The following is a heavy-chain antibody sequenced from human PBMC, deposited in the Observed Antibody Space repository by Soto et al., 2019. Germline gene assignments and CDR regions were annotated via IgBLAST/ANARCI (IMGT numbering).Heavy chain of an antibody. D-gene: IGHD3-22*01. CDR2: IYHSGST. CDR1: GGSISSYY. CDR3: ARSAPDSSGYYLD. Sequence: QVHLQESGPGLVKPSETLSLTCTVSGGSISSYYWSWIRQPPGKGLEWIGYIYHSGSTDYNPSLKRRLTLSVDTSNHQFSLRLNSVTAADTAVYFCARSAPDSSGYYLDWGQGTLVTVSS. V-gene: IGHV4-59*01. J-gene: IGHJ4*02.